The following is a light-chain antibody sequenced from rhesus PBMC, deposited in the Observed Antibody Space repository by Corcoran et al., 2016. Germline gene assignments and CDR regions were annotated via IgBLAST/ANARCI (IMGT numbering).Light chain of an antibody. CDR3: QHSYGAPFT. CDR1: ENVKNN. CDR2: TES. Sequence: DIQMTQSPSSLSASVGDRVTITCRATENVKNNLHWYQQKQGKAPQLLIYTESTLQSGVPSRFSGSGSVTDYTFTISNLQPEDVATYYCQHSYGAPFTFGPGTKRDIK. J-gene: IGKJ3*01. V-gene: IGKV1-74*01.